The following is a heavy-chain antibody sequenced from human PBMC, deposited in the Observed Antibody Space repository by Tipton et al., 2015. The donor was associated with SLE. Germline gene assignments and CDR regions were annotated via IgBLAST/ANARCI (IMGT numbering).Heavy chain of an antibody. Sequence: TLSLTCTVSGGSISVYYWNWIRQPPGKGLEWVGHIYHNGITNYNPSLKSRVTISVDTSKNQFSLKVNSVTAADTAVYYCARGQLWFNYYGMDVWGQGTTVTVSS. CDR1: GGSISVYY. CDR3: ARGQLWFNYYGMDV. D-gene: IGHD5-18*01. J-gene: IGHJ6*02. CDR2: IYHNGIT. V-gene: IGHV4-59*01.